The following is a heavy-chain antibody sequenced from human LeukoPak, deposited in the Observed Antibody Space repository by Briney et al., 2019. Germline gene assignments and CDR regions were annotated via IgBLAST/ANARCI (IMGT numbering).Heavy chain of an antibody. J-gene: IGHJ4*02. D-gene: IGHD3-3*01. CDR3: ARPAKRFLEWLLYY. CDR2: IIPIFGTA. Sequence: SVKVSCKASGGTFSSYAISWVRQAPGQGLEWMGGIIPIFGTANYAQKFQGRVTITADESTSTAYMELSSLRSDDTAVYYCARPAKRFLEWLLYYWGQGTLVTVSS. CDR1: GGTFSSYA. V-gene: IGHV1-69*13.